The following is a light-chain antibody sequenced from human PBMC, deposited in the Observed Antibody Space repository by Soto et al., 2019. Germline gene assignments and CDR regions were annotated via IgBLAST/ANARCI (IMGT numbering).Light chain of an antibody. Sequence: DIVMTQSPLSLPVTPGEPASISCRSSQSLLHSNGYNYLAWYLQKPGQSPQLLISLGSNRASVVHDRFSGSGCGTDFTFKIRGVEAEDVGVYYCMQALQTPPTFGQGSKLEIK. V-gene: IGKV2-28*01. CDR3: MQALQTPPT. CDR2: LGS. CDR1: QSLLHSNGYNY. J-gene: IGKJ2*01.